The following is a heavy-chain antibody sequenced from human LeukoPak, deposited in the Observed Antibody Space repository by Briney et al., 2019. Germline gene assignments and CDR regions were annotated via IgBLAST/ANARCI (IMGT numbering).Heavy chain of an antibody. CDR3: VRNDGDDAFDI. CDR2: ISNTSTTI. Sequence: PGGSLRLSCAASGFTFSGYSMNWFRQAPGRGLEWVSYISNTSTTIYYKDSVKGRFTISRDNAKNSLYLHMTSLRVEDTAVYYCVRNDGDDAFDIWGQGTMVTVSS. J-gene: IGHJ3*02. V-gene: IGHV3-48*01. CDR1: GFTFSGYS. D-gene: IGHD4-17*01.